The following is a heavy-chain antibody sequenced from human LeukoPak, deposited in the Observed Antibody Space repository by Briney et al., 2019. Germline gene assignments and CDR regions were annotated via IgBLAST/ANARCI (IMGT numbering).Heavy chain of an antibody. V-gene: IGHV4-59*01. J-gene: IGHJ4*02. CDR1: GGSISSYY. CDR3: ATSGGSRLGYFDY. CDR2: IHYSGST. D-gene: IGHD2-15*01. Sequence: SENLSLTCTVSGGSISSYYWSWIRQPPGKGLEWIGYIHYSGSTNYNPSLKSRVTISVDTSKNQFSLKLSSVTAADTAVYYCATSGGSRLGYFDYWGQGTLVTVSS.